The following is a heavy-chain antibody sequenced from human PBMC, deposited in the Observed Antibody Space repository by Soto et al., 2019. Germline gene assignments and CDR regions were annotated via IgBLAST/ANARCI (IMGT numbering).Heavy chain of an antibody. J-gene: IGHJ4*02. CDR1: GGTFSSYA. D-gene: IGHD1-26*01. CDR3: ARKAPWGGSYLGPFDY. Sequence: QVQLVQSGAEVKKPGSSVKVSCKASGGTFSSYAISWVRQAPGQGLEWMGGIIPIVGTANYAQKFQGRVTITADKSTSTAYMELSSLRSEDTAVYYCARKAPWGGSYLGPFDYWGQGTLVTVSS. CDR2: IIPIVGTA. V-gene: IGHV1-69*06.